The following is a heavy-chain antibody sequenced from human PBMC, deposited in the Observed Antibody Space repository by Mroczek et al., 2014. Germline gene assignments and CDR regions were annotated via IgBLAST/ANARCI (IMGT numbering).Heavy chain of an antibody. D-gene: IGHD5-18*01. V-gene: IGHV4-34*01. CDR1: VGPSVVTT. J-gene: IGHJ6*03. CDR3: ARCGYSYAPYYYYMDV. CDR2: INHSGST. Sequence: QVQLQQWAAGLLKPSETLSLTCAVYVGPSVVTTGAGSASPHGKGLEWIGEINHSGSTNYNPSLKSRVTISVDTSKNQFSLKLSSVTAADTAVYYCARCGYSYAPYYYYMDVWGKGTTVTVSS.